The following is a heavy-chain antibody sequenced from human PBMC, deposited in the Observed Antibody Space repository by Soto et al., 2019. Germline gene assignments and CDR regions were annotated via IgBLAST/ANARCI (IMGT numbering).Heavy chain of an antibody. CDR2: ISSSSSYI. Sequence: EVQLVESGGGLVKPGGSLRLSCAASGFTFSSYSMNWVRQAPGKGLEWVSSISSSSSYIYYADSVKGRFTISRDNAKNXPYLQMNSLRAEDTAVYYCARDLGDVLLWFGADLEIWGQGTLVTVSS. J-gene: IGHJ4*02. D-gene: IGHD3-10*01. CDR1: GFTFSSYS. CDR3: ARDLGDVLLWFGADLEI. V-gene: IGHV3-21*01.